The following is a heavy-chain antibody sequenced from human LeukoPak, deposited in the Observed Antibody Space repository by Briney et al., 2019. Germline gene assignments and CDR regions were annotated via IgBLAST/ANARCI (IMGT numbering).Heavy chain of an antibody. CDR2: ISGGGGST. Sequence: GGSLRLSCAASGLTFNNYAMSWVRQAPGKGLEWISAISGGGGSTYRADSVKGRFTISRDNSKNTLYLQMNSLRVEDTAIYYCAKDRYFYGSGSLGAFDVWGLGTMVTVSS. D-gene: IGHD3-10*01. V-gene: IGHV3-23*01. J-gene: IGHJ3*01. CDR3: AKDRYFYGSGSLGAFDV. CDR1: GLTFNNYA.